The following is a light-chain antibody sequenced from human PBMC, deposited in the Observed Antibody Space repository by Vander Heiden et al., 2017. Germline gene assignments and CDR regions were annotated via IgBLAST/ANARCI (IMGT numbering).Light chain of an antibody. CDR2: ENN. V-gene: IGLV1-51*02. CDR1: SSNIGSTS. J-gene: IGLJ2*01. Sequence: QSVLTQPHSVSAAPGQKVTISCSGSSSNIGSTSVSWYQQLPGTTPKLLIYENNKRPSEIPYRFSGSKSGTSATLGITGLQTGDEADYYCGTCDSSPSVVVFGGGTKLTVL. CDR3: GTCDSSPSVVV.